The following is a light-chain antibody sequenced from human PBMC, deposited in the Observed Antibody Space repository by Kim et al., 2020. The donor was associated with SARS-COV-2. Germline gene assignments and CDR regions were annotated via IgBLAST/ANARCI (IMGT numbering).Light chain of an antibody. CDR3: NSRDSSGNVV. CDR1: SLRSYY. J-gene: IGLJ2*01. CDR2: GKN. Sequence: ALGTTVRITCQGDSLRSYYASWYQQKPGQAPVLVIYGKNNRPSGIPDRFSGSSSGNTASLTITGAQAEDEADYYCNSRDSSGNVVFGGGTQLTVL. V-gene: IGLV3-19*01.